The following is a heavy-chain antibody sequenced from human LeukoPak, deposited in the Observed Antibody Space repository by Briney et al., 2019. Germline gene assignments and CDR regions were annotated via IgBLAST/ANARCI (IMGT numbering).Heavy chain of an antibody. Sequence: GGSLRLSCAASGFTFSTYAMTWVRQAPGKGLELVSGISGSGGSTYYADSVKGRFTISRDNSKNTLYLQMNSLRAEDTALYYCAKTGSYYGSGSYYNECLDYWGQGTLVTVSS. V-gene: IGHV3-23*01. J-gene: IGHJ4*02. D-gene: IGHD3-10*01. CDR3: AKTGSYYGSGSYYNECLDY. CDR2: ISGSGGST. CDR1: GFTFSTYA.